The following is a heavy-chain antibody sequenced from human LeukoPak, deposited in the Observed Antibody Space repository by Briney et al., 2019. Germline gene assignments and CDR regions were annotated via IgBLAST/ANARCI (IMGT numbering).Heavy chain of an antibody. J-gene: IGHJ5*02. CDR1: GFSFSNYG. CDR3: ASVSSWYGWFDP. Sequence: GGSLRLSCAASGFSFSNYGMNWVRQAPGKGLEWVSSINSDSNYIYYADSVKGRFTISRDNSKNTLYLQMNSLRAEDTAVYYCASVSSWYGWFDPWGQGTLVTVSS. CDR2: INSDSNYI. D-gene: IGHD6-13*01. V-gene: IGHV3-21*01.